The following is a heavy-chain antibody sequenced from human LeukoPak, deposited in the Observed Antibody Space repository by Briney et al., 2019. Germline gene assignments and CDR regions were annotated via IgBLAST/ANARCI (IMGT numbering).Heavy chain of an antibody. D-gene: IGHD2-15*01. Sequence: GEALQISSQGSGSGFTYYWIGWGRPMPGKGLGWMGIIFPDDAETKYSPSFQGQVTMSVDKSISTAYLQWSSLKASDSAMYYCARHGLAGCIAGRCFTSFHYYGMDVWSQGTTVTVSS. CDR3: ARHGLAGCIAGRCFTSFHYYGMDV. CDR2: IFPDDAET. J-gene: IGHJ6*02. V-gene: IGHV5-51*01. CDR1: GSGFTYYW.